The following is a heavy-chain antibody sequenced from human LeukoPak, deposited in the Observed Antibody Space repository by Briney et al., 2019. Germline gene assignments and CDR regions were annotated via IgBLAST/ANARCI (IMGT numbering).Heavy chain of an antibody. J-gene: IGHJ6*03. CDR2: MNPNSGNT. D-gene: IGHD2-8*01. CDR1: GYTFTSYD. Sequence: GASVKVSCKASGYTFTSYDINWVRRATGQGREWMGWMNPNSGNTGYAQKFQGRVTMTRNTSISTAYMELSSLRSEDTAVYYCAREWLYHYYMDVWGKGTTVTVSS. CDR3: AREWLYHYYMDV. V-gene: IGHV1-8*01.